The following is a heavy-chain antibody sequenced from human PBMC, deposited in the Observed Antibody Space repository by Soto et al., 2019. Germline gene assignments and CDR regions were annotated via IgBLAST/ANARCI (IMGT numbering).Heavy chain of an antibody. Sequence: AASVKVSCKASGGTFSSYTISWVRQAPGQGLEWMGRIIPILGIANYAQKFQGRVTITADKSTSTAYMELSSLRSEDTAVYYCAGGLRYFDWLFPYGLFDPWGQGTLVTVSS. D-gene: IGHD3-9*01. CDR2: IIPILGIA. V-gene: IGHV1-69*02. J-gene: IGHJ5*02. CDR3: AGGLRYFDWLFPYGLFDP. CDR1: GGTFSSYT.